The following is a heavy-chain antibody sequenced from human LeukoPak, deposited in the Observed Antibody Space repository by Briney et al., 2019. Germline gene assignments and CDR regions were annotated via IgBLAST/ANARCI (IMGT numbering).Heavy chain of an antibody. V-gene: IGHV3-64D*06. CDR3: VLKGTEGY. J-gene: IGHJ4*02. CDR1: GFRFSAYA. Sequence: GGSLRLSCSASGFRFSAYAMHWVRQAPGKGLEYVSAISPNGDITYYADSVRGRFSISRDNTKNTLYLQMSSLRAEDTAVYYCVLKGTEGYWGQGTLVTVSS. CDR2: ISPNGDIT.